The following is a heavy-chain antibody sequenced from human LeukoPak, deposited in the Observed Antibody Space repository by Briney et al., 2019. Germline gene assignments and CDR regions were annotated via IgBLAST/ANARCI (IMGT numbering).Heavy chain of an antibody. J-gene: IGHJ5*02. CDR1: GFTFSSYA. Sequence: GGSLRLPSAASGFTFSSYAMSWVRQAPGKGLEGVSAISGSGGSTYYADSVKGRFTISRDNSKNTLYLQMNSLRAEDTAVYYCANPTVTPGAWFDPWGQGTLVTVSS. CDR2: ISGSGGST. V-gene: IGHV3-23*01. D-gene: IGHD4-17*01. CDR3: ANPTVTPGAWFDP.